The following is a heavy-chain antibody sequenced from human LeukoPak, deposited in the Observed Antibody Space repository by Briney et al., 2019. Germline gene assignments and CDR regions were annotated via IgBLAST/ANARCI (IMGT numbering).Heavy chain of an antibody. D-gene: IGHD1-14*01. CDR2: IIPIFGTA. CDR3: ARDRKAPDAFDI. CDR1: GGTFSSYA. Sequence: GASVKVSCKASGGTFSSYAISWVRQAPGQGLEWMGGIIPIFGTANYAQKFQGRVTITADESTSTAYMELSSLRSEDTAVYYCARDRKAPDAFDIWGQGTMVTVSS. V-gene: IGHV1-69*13. J-gene: IGHJ3*02.